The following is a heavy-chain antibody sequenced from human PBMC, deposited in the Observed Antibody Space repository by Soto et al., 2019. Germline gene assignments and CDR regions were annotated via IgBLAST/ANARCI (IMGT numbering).Heavy chain of an antibody. CDR1: GYTFTNFG. D-gene: IGHD1-26*01. J-gene: IGHJ4*02. CDR3: ARARMFSGAHHDY. Sequence: QVHLVQSGAVVENPGASVKVSCKASGYTFTNFGINWVRQAPGQGLEWMGWITPYNGNANYPQKHQDRLTITTDTSTNTAYLELRSLRSDDTAVYFCARARMFSGAHHDYSGQGTRVTVSS. CDR2: ITPYNGNA. V-gene: IGHV1-18*04.